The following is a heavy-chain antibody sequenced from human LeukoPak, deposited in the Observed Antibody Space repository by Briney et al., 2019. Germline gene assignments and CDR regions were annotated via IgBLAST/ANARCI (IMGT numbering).Heavy chain of an antibody. CDR2: IYPGDSDT. V-gene: IGHV5-51*01. D-gene: IGHD3-22*01. J-gene: IGHJ4*02. Sequence: GESLKISCKCSGYSFTSYWIGWVRQMPGKGLEWMGIIYPGDSDTRYSPSFQGQVTISADKSISTAYLQWSSLKASDTAMYYCARRARTYYYDSSGPNPPDYWGQGTLVTVSS. CDR3: ARRARTYYYDSSGPNPPDY. CDR1: GYSFTSYW.